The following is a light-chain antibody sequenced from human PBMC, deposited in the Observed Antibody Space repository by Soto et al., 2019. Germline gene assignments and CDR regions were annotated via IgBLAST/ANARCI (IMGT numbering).Light chain of an antibody. CDR3: QQSYSSPYT. Sequence: DIQMTQSPSSLSAAVGDRVTITYRASQDINKYLNWYRQTPGKAPNLLIFATSTLHSGVPSRFSGSRSGTDFSLTISSLQPEDFATYYCQQSYSSPYTFGQGTKLEF. CDR2: ATS. V-gene: IGKV1-39*01. CDR1: QDINKY. J-gene: IGKJ2*01.